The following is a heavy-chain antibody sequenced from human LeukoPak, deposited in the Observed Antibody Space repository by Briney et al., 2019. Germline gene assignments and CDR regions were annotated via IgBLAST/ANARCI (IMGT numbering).Heavy chain of an antibody. Sequence: PGGSLRLSCAASGFTFRSYAMNWVRQAPGKGLEWVSAISGTGDSPHYADSVKGRFTISRDNSKNTLYLQMNSLRAEDTAVYYCARRRDYFDYWGQGTLVTVSS. CDR1: GFTFRSYA. CDR2: ISGTGDSP. CDR3: ARRRDYFDY. V-gene: IGHV3-23*01. J-gene: IGHJ4*02.